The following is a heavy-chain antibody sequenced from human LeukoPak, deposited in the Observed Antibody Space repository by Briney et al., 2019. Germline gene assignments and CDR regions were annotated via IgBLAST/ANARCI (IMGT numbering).Heavy chain of an antibody. D-gene: IGHD2-2*01. Sequence: GGSLRLXCAASGFTFSSYSMKWVRQAPGKGLEWVSYISSSSSTIYYADSVKGRFTISRDNAKNSLYLQMNSLRAEDTAVYYCARDGLGYCSSTSCRPFDYWGQGTLVTVSS. CDR2: ISSSSSTI. CDR1: GFTFSSYS. J-gene: IGHJ4*02. V-gene: IGHV3-48*01. CDR3: ARDGLGYCSSTSCRPFDY.